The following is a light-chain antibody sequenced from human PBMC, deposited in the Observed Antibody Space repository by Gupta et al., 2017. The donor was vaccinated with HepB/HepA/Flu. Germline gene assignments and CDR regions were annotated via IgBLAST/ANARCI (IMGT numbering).Light chain of an antibody. J-gene: IGKJ3*01. CDR2: DAS. Sequence: DIQMTQSPASLSASVGDRVTITCQATQDIGNYLNWYQQKSGKAPKLLIYDASNLETGVPSRFSGSGSGTDFCLVISSLQPEDFATYYCQQYDTLPLTFGPGTTVDIK. CDR1: QDIGNY. CDR3: QQYDTLPLT. V-gene: IGKV1-33*01.